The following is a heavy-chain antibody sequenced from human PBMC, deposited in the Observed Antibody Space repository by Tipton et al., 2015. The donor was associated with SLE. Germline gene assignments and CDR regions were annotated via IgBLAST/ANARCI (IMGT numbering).Heavy chain of an antibody. CDR3: AREKWPTVLSPGCAFDI. CDR1: GGFISTYY. Sequence: TLSLTCTVFGGFISTYYWSWIRQHPGKGLEWIGYYDYSGSTNYNPSNKSRVTISLGTSKNQFSLKLSSVTAADTAVYYCAREKWPTVLSPGCAFDIWGQGTMVTVSS. V-gene: IGHV4-59*01. J-gene: IGHJ3*02. CDR2: YDYSGST. D-gene: IGHD4-23*01.